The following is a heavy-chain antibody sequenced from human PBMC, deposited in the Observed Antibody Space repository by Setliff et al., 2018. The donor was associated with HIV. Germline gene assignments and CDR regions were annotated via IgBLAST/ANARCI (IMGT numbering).Heavy chain of an antibody. J-gene: IGHJ4*02. D-gene: IGHD2-15*01. V-gene: IGHV3-30*02. Sequence: GGSLRLSCATSGFIFKTYDIHWVRQAPGKGLEWVTFIRFNGNDKYYADSVKGRFTISRDNSKNTLDLQINSLRPEDTAVYYCGVSGGSSPGYWGQGTLVTVSS. CDR1: GFIFKTYD. CDR2: IRFNGNDK. CDR3: GVSGGSSPGY.